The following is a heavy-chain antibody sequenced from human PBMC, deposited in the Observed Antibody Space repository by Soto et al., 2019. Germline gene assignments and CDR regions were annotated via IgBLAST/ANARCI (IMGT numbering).Heavy chain of an antibody. V-gene: IGHV4-30-2*06. Sequence: SETLSLTCTVSGGSITSGGYSWTWIRQSPGKGLEWIGYTYQSGSAYYNPSLKSRVTISVDRSKNQFSLNLTPVTAADTAVYYCSRDYYGMDVWGQGTTVTVSS. CDR2: TYQSGSA. J-gene: IGHJ6*02. CDR1: GGSITSGGYS. CDR3: SRDYYGMDV.